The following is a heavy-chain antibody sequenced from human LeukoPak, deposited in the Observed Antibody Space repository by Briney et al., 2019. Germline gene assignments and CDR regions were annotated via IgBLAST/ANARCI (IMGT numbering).Heavy chain of an antibody. D-gene: IGHD6-19*01. CDR1: GGSFSGYY. Sequence: SETLSLTCAVYGGSFSGYYWSWIRRPPGKGLEWIGEINHSGSTNYNPSLKSRVTISVDTSKNQFSLKLSSVTAADTAVYYCARGLRGSSGWYIRGFDYWGQGTLVTVSS. CDR3: ARGLRGSSGWYIRGFDY. J-gene: IGHJ4*02. V-gene: IGHV4-34*01. CDR2: INHSGST.